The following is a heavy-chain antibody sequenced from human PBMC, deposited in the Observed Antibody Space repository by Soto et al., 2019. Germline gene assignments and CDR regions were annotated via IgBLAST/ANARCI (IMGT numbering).Heavy chain of an antibody. CDR2: ISYDGSNK. J-gene: IGHJ4*02. V-gene: IGHV3-30-3*01. CDR1: GFTFSSYA. CDR3: ARGSVNELAGSRGSVYFDY. Sequence: GGSLRLSCAASGFTFSSYAMHWVRQAPGKGLEWVAVISYDGSNKYYADSVKGRFTISRDNSKNTLYLQMNSLRAEDTAVYYCARGSVNELAGSRGSVYFDYWGQGTLVTVSS. D-gene: IGHD3-10*01.